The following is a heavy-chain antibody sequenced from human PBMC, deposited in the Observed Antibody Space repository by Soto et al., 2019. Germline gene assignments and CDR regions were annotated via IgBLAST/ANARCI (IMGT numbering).Heavy chain of an antibody. CDR3: ARVEQWLDY. V-gene: IGHV3-66*01. Sequence: PGGSLRLSCAASGFTVGNNYMNWVRQAPGKGLEWVSLIYRGGSTYYADSVKGRFTISRDNSKNTLYLQMNSLRAEDTAVYYCARVEQWLDYWGQGTLVTVSS. CDR1: GFTVGNNY. J-gene: IGHJ4*02. CDR2: IYRGGST. D-gene: IGHD6-19*01.